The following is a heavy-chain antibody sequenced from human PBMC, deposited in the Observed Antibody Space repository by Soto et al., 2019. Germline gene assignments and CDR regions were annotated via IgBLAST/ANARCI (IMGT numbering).Heavy chain of an antibody. Sequence: GGSLRLSCAASGFTFDDYTMHWVRQAPGKGLEWVSLISWDGGSTYYADSVKGRFTISRDNSKNSLYLQMNSLRTGDTALYYCAKDPLPSGSYPDYWGQGTLVTVSS. CDR1: GFTFDDYT. V-gene: IGHV3-43*01. CDR2: ISWDGGST. J-gene: IGHJ4*02. D-gene: IGHD1-26*01. CDR3: AKDPLPSGSYPDY.